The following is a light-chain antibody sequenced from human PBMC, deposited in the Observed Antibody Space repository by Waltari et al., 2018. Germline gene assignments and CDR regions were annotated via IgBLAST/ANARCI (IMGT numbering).Light chain of an antibody. V-gene: IGLV2-14*03. Sequence: QSALTQPASVSGSPGQSITISCSGVGSAVGASDSVSWHQHHPGKPLQVLIYDVTNRPARVSVRFSASKSANTASLTISRLQPEDEADYFCSSQTLDGLVLFGGGTRLTVL. CDR1: GSAVGASDS. CDR3: SSQTLDGLVL. CDR2: DVT. J-gene: IGLJ2*01.